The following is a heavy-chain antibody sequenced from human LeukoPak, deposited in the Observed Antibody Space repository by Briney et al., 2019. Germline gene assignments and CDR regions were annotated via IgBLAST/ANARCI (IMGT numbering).Heavy chain of an antibody. CDR3: ARVVVGVTNRFDP. J-gene: IGHJ5*02. V-gene: IGHV3-7*05. CDR1: GFIFSSYW. D-gene: IGHD2-15*01. Sequence: HPGGSLRLSCAASGFIFSSYWMSWVRQAPGKGLEWVANINQAGSEKYYVDSVKGRFTISRDNAKNSLFLQMNSLRAEDTAVYFCARVVVGVTNRFDPWGQGTLVIVSS. CDR2: INQAGSEK.